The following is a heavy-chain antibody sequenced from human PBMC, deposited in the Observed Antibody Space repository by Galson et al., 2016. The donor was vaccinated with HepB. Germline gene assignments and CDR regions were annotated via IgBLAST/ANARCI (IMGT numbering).Heavy chain of an antibody. V-gene: IGHV4-59*13. CDR3: AAGYNWDF. J-gene: IGHJ1*01. Sequence: SETLSLTCTVSGGSISGYYCAWIRQPPGKGLEWIGYIYYSGSTNYNPSLKSRVTISAETSKNQFSLNLSSVTAADTAVYYCAAGYNWDFWGPGTLVSVS. D-gene: IGHD1-7*01. CDR1: GGSISGYY. CDR2: IYYSGST.